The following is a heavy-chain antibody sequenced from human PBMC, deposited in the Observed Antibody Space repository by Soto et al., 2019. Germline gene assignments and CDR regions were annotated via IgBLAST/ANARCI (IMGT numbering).Heavy chain of an antibody. CDR1: GFTFSSYS. Sequence: GGSLRLSCAASGFTFSSYSMNWVRQAPGKGLEWVSYISSSSSTIYYADSVKGRFTISRDNAKNSLYLQMNSLRAEDTAVYYCARDGSGSYYNDPPDYWGQGTLVTVSS. V-gene: IGHV3-48*01. J-gene: IGHJ4*02. CDR3: ARDGSGSYYNDPPDY. D-gene: IGHD3-10*01. CDR2: ISSSSSTI.